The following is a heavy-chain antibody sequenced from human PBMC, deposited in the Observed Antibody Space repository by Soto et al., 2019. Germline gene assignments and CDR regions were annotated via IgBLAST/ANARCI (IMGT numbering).Heavy chain of an antibody. J-gene: IGHJ5*02. Sequence: QVQLQESGPGLVKPSQTLSLTCTVSGGSISSGGYYWSWIRQHPGKGLEWIGYIYYSGSTYYNPSLKSRVTIAVDTSKSQFSLKLSSVTAADTAVYYCARGGITMVRGVTNLDWFDPWGQGTLVTVSS. CDR1: GGSISSGGYY. D-gene: IGHD3-10*01. CDR2: IYYSGST. V-gene: IGHV4-31*03. CDR3: ARGGITMVRGVTNLDWFDP.